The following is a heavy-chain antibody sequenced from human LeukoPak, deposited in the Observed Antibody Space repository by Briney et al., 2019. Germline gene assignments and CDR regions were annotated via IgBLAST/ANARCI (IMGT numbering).Heavy chain of an antibody. CDR3: ARHESDHHYDFWSGPHYYYYMDV. J-gene: IGHJ6*03. D-gene: IGHD3-3*01. V-gene: IGHV4-39*01. CDR2: IYYSGST. Sequence: SETLSLTCTVSGGSISSSSYYWGWIRQPPGKGLEWIGNIYYSGSTYYNPSLKSRVTISVDTSKNQFSLKLSSVTAADTAVYYCARHESDHHYDFWSGPHYYYYMDVWGKGTTVTASS. CDR1: GGSISSSSYY.